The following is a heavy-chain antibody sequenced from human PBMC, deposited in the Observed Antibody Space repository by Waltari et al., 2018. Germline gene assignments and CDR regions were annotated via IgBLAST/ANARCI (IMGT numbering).Heavy chain of an antibody. CDR3: ARDRFVGGR. Sequence: EVQLVASGGGLVQPGGSLRLPCSVYGFTFSSYWMSWVRQAPGKGLEWVANIKQDGSEKYYVDSVKGRFIISRDNAKNSLYLQMNSLRAEDTAVYYCARDRFVGGRWGQGTLVTVSS. J-gene: IGHJ4*02. CDR2: IKQDGSEK. CDR1: GFTFSSYW. V-gene: IGHV3-7*03.